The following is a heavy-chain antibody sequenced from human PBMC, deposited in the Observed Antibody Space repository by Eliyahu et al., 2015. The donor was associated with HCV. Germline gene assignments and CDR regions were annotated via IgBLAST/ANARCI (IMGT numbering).Heavy chain of an antibody. J-gene: IGHJ5*01. Sequence: QVQLVQSGAGVKKPGASVKVSCKASGYTFSSYGIIWVRQAPGQGLEVVGLDQRLTGFINYAQRFQGRVTMTTDTSTSTAYMELRSLRSDDTAVYYCARSSSIAVGFDSWGQGAQVIVSS. CDR2: QRLTGFI. V-gene: IGHV1-18*01. CDR1: GYTFSSYG. D-gene: IGHD6-19*01. CDR3: ARSSSIAVGFDS.